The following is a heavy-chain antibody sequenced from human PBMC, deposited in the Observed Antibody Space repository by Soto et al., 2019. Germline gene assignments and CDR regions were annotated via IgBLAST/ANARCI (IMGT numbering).Heavy chain of an antibody. V-gene: IGHV4-39*01. CDR2: INYRGTT. J-gene: IGHJ5*02. D-gene: IGHD2-15*01. Sequence: QLQLQESGPGLVTPSETLSLTCTVSGGSISSSSYFWAWVRQSPAKGLEWIGSINYRGTTFYTASLRSRVTISIDTSKNQYSLTLNSVTAADTAVYYCAWLVACNGGSCKFDPWGQGTLVTVSS. CDR1: GGSISSSSYF. CDR3: AWLVACNGGSCKFDP.